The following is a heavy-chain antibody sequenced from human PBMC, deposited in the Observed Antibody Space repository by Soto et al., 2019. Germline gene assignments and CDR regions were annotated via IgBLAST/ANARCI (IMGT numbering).Heavy chain of an antibody. CDR3: ARDRGSSSSVGYFDY. D-gene: IGHD6-6*01. J-gene: IGHJ4*02. CDR1: GGSISSGGYY. V-gene: IGHV4-31*03. CDR2: IYYSGST. Sequence: SETLSLTCTVSGGSISSGGYYWSWIRQHPGKGLEWIGYIYYSGSTYYNPSLKSRVTISVDTSKNQFSLKLSSVTAADTAVYYCARDRGSSSSVGYFDYWGQGTMVTVSS.